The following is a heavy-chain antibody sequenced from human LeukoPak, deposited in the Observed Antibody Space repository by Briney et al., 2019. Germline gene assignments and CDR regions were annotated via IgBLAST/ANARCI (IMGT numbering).Heavy chain of an antibody. CDR3: ARLEQWLANYYYYYGMDV. D-gene: IGHD6-19*01. Sequence: KSSETLSLTCTVSGGSVSSGSYYWSWIRQPPGKGLEWIGYIYYSGSTNYNPSLKSRVTISVDTSKNQFSLKLSSVTAADTAVYYCARLEQWLANYYYYYGMDVWGQGTTVTVSS. CDR2: IYYSGST. J-gene: IGHJ6*02. V-gene: IGHV4-61*01. CDR1: GGSVSSGSYY.